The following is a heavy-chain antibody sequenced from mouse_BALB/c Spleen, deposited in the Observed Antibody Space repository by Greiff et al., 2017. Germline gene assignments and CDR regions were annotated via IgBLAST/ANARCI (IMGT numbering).Heavy chain of an antibody. D-gene: IGHD1-1*01. V-gene: IGHV1S29*02. CDR2: IYPYNGGT. CDR3: AKGGYYGSSYYFDY. Sequence: VQLQQSGPELVKPGASVKISCKASGYTFTDYNMHWVKQSHGKSLEWIGYIYPYNGGTGYNQKFKSKATLTVDNSSSTAYMELRSLTSEDSAVYYGAKGGYYGSSYYFDYWGQGTTLTVSS. J-gene: IGHJ2*01. CDR1: GYTFTDYN.